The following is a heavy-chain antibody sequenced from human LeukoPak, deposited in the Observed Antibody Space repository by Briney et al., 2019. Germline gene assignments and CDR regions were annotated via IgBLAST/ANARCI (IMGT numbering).Heavy chain of an antibody. Sequence: PGGSLRLSCAASGFTFSSYAMHWVRQAPGKGLEWVALISYDGTNKYYADSVKGRFTISRDNSKNTLYLQMNSLRAEDTAVYYCARSQLWSAYFDYWGQGTLVTVSS. V-gene: IGHV3-30*04. CDR1: GFTFSSYA. CDR3: ARSQLWSAYFDY. J-gene: IGHJ4*02. CDR2: ISYDGTNK. D-gene: IGHD5-18*01.